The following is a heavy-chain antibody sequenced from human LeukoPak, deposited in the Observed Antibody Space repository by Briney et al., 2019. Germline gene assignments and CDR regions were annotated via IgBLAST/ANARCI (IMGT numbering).Heavy chain of an antibody. Sequence: GGSLRLSCAASGFTSSDYYMSWIRQAPGKGLEWVSYISSSGSTIYYADSVKGRFTISRDNAKNSLYLQMNSLRAEDTAVYYCARDRYDYVWGSYRDYWGQGTLVTVSS. V-gene: IGHV3-11*01. CDR1: GFTSSDYY. CDR3: ARDRYDYVWGSYRDY. J-gene: IGHJ4*02. D-gene: IGHD3-16*02. CDR2: ISSSGSTI.